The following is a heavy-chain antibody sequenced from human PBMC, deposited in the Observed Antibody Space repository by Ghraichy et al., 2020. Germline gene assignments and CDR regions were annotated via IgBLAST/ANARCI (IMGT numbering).Heavy chain of an antibody. CDR2: IGGRIGDM. J-gene: IGHJ5*02. CDR3: ARAGFMIDDNDFNL. Sequence: GGSLRLSCAASGFSFSHYNMNWVRQAPGKGLEWVAYIGGRIGDMSYANSVKGRFTISRDNAKNSLYLQMDSLRAEDTAVYYCARAGFMIDDNDFNLWGQGTLVTVSS. V-gene: IGHV3-48*01. D-gene: IGHD3-16*01. CDR1: GFSFSHYN.